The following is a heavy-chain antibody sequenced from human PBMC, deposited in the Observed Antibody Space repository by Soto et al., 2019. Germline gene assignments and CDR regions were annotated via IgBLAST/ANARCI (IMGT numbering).Heavy chain of an antibody. CDR1: GFTFGDYA. CDR2: IRSKAYGGTT. D-gene: IGHD3-22*01. CDR3: TRDSNYYDSSGYYPYNWFDP. V-gene: IGHV3-49*03. J-gene: IGHJ5*02. Sequence: GGSLRLSCTASGFTFGDYAMSWFRQAPGKGLEWVGFIRSKAYGGTTEYAASVKGRFTISRDDSKSIAYLQMNSLKTEDTAVYYCTRDSNYYDSSGYYPYNWFDPWGQGTLVTVSS.